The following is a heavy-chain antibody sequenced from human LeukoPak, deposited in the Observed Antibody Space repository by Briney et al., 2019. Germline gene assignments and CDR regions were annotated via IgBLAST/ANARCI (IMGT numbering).Heavy chain of an antibody. V-gene: IGHV3-23*01. CDR1: GFTFSSYA. Sequence: PGGSLRLSCAASGFTFSSYAMSWVRQAPGKGLEWVSAISGSGGSTYYADSVKGRFTISRDNSKNTLYRQRNSLRAEDTAVYYCAKDLGGSCGYYYLGGAFDIWGQGTMVTVSS. CDR3: AKDLGGSCGYYYLGGAFDI. J-gene: IGHJ3*02. CDR2: ISGSGGST. D-gene: IGHD3-22*01.